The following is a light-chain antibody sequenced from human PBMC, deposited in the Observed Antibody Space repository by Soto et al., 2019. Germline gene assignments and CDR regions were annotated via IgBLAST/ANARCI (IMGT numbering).Light chain of an antibody. CDR3: QTWGTGTLV. CDR2: LNSDGSH. Sequence: QLVLTQSPSASASLGASVKLTCTLSSGHSSYAIAWHQQQPEKGPRYLMKLNSDGSHNKGDGIPDRFSGSSSGAERYLTISSLQSEDEADYYCQTWGTGTLVFGRGTKLTIL. J-gene: IGLJ2*01. CDR1: SGHSSYA. V-gene: IGLV4-69*01.